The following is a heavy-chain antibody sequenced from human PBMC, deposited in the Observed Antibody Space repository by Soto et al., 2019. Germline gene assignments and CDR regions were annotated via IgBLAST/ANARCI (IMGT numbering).Heavy chain of an antibody. V-gene: IGHV4-34*01. CDR3: ARGWQWPAHYYYYYGMDV. CDR1: GGSFSGYY. CDR2: INHSGST. Sequence: SETLSLTCAVYGGSFSGYYWSLIRQPPGKGLEWIGEINHSGSTNYNPSLKSRVTISVDTSKNQFSLKLSSVTAADTAVYYCARGWQWPAHYYYYYGMDVWGQGTTVTVS. D-gene: IGHD6-19*01. J-gene: IGHJ6*02.